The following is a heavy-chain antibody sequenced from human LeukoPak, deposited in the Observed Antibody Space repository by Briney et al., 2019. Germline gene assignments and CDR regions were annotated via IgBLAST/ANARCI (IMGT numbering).Heavy chain of an antibody. Sequence: PSETLSLTCTVSGGSTSVYYWSWIRQPPGKGLEWIGHIYYSGSTNYNPSLKSRVSMSADTSKNQISLNLKFVTAADTAVYYCARQTMLVGYANGLGFNYWGEGTLVTVSS. J-gene: IGHJ4*02. CDR1: GGSTSVYY. CDR3: ARQTMLVGYANGLGFNY. CDR2: IYYSGST. V-gene: IGHV4-59*01. D-gene: IGHD2-2*01.